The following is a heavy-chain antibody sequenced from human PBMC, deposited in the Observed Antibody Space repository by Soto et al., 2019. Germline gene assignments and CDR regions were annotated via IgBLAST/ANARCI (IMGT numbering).Heavy chain of an antibody. D-gene: IGHD5-12*01. CDR2: IIPIYGSA. J-gene: IGHJ6*02. CDR1: GGTFNSYS. V-gene: IGHV1-69*12. CDR3: ATIRDGYNVHFFYGMDV. Sequence: QVQLVQSGPEVKRPGSSVQVSCKASGGTFNSYSFSWVRQAPGQGLEWMGGIIPIYGSAHYAQNFQGRFTITADESTSTVAMDLSSLRSDDTAIYYCATIRDGYNVHFFYGMDVWGQGTTVTVSS.